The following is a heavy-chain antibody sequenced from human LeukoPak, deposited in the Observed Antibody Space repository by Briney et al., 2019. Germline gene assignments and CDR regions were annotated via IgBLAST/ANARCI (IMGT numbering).Heavy chain of an antibody. CDR1: GGSISSGGYY. CDR2: IYHSGST. CDR3: ARFGELIYHFDY. J-gene: IGHJ4*02. V-gene: IGHV4-30-2*01. Sequence: SETLSLTCTVSGGSISSGGYYWSWIRQPPGKGLEWIGYIYHSGSTYYNPSLKSRVTISVDRSKNQFSLKLSSVTAADTAVYYCARFGELIYHFDYWGQGTLVTVSS. D-gene: IGHD3-10*01.